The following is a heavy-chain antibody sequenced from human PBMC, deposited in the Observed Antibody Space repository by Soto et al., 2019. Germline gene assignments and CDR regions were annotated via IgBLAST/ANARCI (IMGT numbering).Heavy chain of an antibody. CDR3: ARVGSPGTYYFDY. CDR1: GGSISSYY. D-gene: IGHD1-1*01. V-gene: IGHV4-59*01. Sequence: SETLSLTCTVSGGSISSYYWSLIRQPPGKGLEWIGYIYYSGSTNYNPSLKSRVTISVDTSKNQFSLKLSSVTAADTAVYYCARVGSPGTYYFDYWGQGTLVTLSS. J-gene: IGHJ4*02. CDR2: IYYSGST.